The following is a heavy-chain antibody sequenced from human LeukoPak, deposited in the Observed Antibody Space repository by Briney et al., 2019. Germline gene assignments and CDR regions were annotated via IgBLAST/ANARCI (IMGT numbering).Heavy chain of an antibody. CDR3: ARVESYYYGMDV. CDR1: VGSVSSGSYY. CDR2: IYYSGST. Sequence: PSETLSLTCTVSVGSVSSGSYYWSWIRQPPGKGLEWIGYIYYSGSTNYNPSLKSRVTISVDTSKDQFSLKLSSVTAADTAVYYCARVESYYYGMDVWGQGTTVTVSS. J-gene: IGHJ6*02. V-gene: IGHV4-61*01.